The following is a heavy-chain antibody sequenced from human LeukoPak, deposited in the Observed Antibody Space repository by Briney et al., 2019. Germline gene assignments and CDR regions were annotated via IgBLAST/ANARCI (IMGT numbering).Heavy chain of an antibody. Sequence: ASVKVSCKASGYTFTTYYMHWVRQAPGQGPEWMGIINPSGGSTNYAQKFQGRVTMTRDTSTSTVYMELSSLRSEDTAVYYCARGSGSYRHPPGYWGQGTLVTVSS. CDR1: GYTFTTYY. J-gene: IGHJ4*02. D-gene: IGHD1-26*01. V-gene: IGHV1-46*01. CDR2: INPSGGST. CDR3: ARGSGSYRHPPGY.